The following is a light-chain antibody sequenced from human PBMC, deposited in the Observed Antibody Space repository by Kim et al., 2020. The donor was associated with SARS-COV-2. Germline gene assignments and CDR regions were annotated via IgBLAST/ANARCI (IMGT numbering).Light chain of an antibody. CDR3: QQSYILPRS. CDR1: QSIRGY. CDR2: GAS. Sequence: DIQMTQSPSSLSASVGDRVTITCRASQSIRGYLNWYQQKPGRAPNLLIYGASTLHSGVPSRFGGSGSGTDFTLTISSLQPEDGATYYCQQSYILPRSFGQGTKVDIK. J-gene: IGKJ1*01. V-gene: IGKV1-39*01.